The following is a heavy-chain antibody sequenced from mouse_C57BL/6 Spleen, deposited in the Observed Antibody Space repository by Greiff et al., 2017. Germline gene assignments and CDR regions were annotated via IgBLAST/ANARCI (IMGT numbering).Heavy chain of an antibody. J-gene: IGHJ4*01. D-gene: IGHD1-1*01. Sequence: QVQLQQPGAELVKPGASVKLSCKASGYTFTSYWMHWVKQRPGRGLEWIGRIDPNSGGTKYNEKFKSKATLTVDKPSSTAYMQLSSLTSEDSAVYYCATPLITTVVGAMDYWGQGTSVTVSS. V-gene: IGHV1-72*01. CDR2: IDPNSGGT. CDR1: GYTFTSYW. CDR3: ATPLITTVVGAMDY.